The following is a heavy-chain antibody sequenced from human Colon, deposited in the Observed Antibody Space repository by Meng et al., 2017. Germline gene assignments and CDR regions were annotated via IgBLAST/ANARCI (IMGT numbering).Heavy chain of an antibody. V-gene: IGHV3-74*01. Sequence: GGSLRLSCAASGFIFSNYWVHWVRQGPGKGLVWVSRINTDGSITTHADSVKGRFTMSRDNARNTLYLQMNSLRVEDTAVYYCGRGLGDDWGEGTLVTVSS. CDR1: GFIFSNYW. J-gene: IGHJ4*02. CDR2: INTDGSIT. CDR3: GRGLGDD. D-gene: IGHD3-16*01.